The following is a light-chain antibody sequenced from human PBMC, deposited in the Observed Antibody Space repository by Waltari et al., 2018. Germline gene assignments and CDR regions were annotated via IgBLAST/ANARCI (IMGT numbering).Light chain of an antibody. CDR3: QQLNSYPLT. Sequence: IQLTQSPSSLSESVGDRVTITCHASQHIYNYLNWYQQKPVKAPKLLIYAASNLQTGVPSRFSGVGSGTDFTFVISNLQPEDIATYYCQQLNSYPLTFGGGTKVEIK. CDR1: QHIYNY. V-gene: IGKV1-33*01. CDR2: AAS. J-gene: IGKJ4*01.